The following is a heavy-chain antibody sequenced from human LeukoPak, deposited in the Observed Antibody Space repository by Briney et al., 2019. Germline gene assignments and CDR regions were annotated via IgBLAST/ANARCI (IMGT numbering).Heavy chain of an antibody. Sequence: PGGSLRLSCAASGFTFSSYGMHWVRQTPGKGLEWVATIKQDGSETLYVDSVKGRFTISRDNDKNSVYLQMNSLRGDDSAVFYCVRGAGWFFDFWGRGTLVTVSS. V-gene: IGHV3-7*03. CDR1: GFTFSSYG. CDR2: IKQDGSET. J-gene: IGHJ2*01. CDR3: VRGAGWFFDF.